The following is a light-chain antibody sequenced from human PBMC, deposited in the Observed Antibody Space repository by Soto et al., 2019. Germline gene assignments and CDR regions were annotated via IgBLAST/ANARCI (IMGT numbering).Light chain of an antibody. CDR3: ATWDDNLSGLV. J-gene: IGLJ3*02. CDR2: RSH. Sequence: QSVLTQPPSVSGTPGQRVTISCSGSNSNIGYNSVYWYQQLPGTASKLLIYRSHERPSGVPDRFSGSKSGTSASLAISGLRSEDEADYSCATWDDNLSGLVFGGGTKVTVL. V-gene: IGLV1-47*01. CDR1: NSNIGYNS.